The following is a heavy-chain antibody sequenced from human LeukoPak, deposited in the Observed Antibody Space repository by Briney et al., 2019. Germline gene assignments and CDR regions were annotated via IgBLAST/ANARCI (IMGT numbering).Heavy chain of an antibody. CDR2: INHSGST. D-gene: IGHD1-7*01. Sequence: PSETLSLTCAVYGGSFSGYYWSWIRQPPGKGLEWIGEINHSGSTNYNPSLKGRVTMSVDTSKNQFSLKLSSVTAADTAVYYCARDTGTTVLDAFDIWGQGTMVTVSS. J-gene: IGHJ3*02. CDR1: GGSFSGYY. V-gene: IGHV4-34*01. CDR3: ARDTGTTVLDAFDI.